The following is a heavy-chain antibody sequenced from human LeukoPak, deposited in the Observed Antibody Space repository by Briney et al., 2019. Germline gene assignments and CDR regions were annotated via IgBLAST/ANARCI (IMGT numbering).Heavy chain of an antibody. CDR3: ARGGYEEYAFDI. V-gene: IGHV4-59*01. J-gene: IGHJ3*02. CDR1: GDFITAYY. Sequence: PSETLSLTCTVSGDFITAYYWSWIRQPPGKGLEWIGYVYYSGSTNYNPSLKSRVTISVDTSKNQFSLKLSSVTAADTAVYYCARGGYEEYAFDIWGQGTMVTVSS. D-gene: IGHD1-1*01. CDR2: VYYSGST.